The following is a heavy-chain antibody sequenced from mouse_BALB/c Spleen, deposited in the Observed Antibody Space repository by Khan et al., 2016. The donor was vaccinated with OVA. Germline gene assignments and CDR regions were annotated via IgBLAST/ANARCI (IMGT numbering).Heavy chain of an antibody. CDR1: GYSITSGYN. Sequence: VQLQQSGPDLVKPSQSLSLTCTVTGYSITSGYNWHWIRQFPGNKLEWMGYIHYSGSTNYNPSLKSRISITRDTSKNQFFLQLNSVTTEDTATYYCAGLRRRSWFAYLGQGTLVTVS. V-gene: IGHV3-1*02. CDR3: AGLRRRSWFAY. CDR2: IHYSGST. D-gene: IGHD2-4*01. J-gene: IGHJ3*01.